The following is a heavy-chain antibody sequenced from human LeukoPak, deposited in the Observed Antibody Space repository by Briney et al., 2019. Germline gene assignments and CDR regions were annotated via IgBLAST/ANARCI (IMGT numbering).Heavy chain of an antibody. CDR1: GYTFTGYY. J-gene: IGHJ4*02. CDR3: ARAFPYSGGYYDY. CDR2: INPNSGGT. Sequence: ASVKVSCKASGYTFTGYYMHWVRQAPGQGLEWMGWINPNSGGTNYAQKFQGRVTMTRDTSISTAYMELSRLRSDDTAVYYCARAFPYSGGYYDYWGQGTLVTVSS. D-gene: IGHD1-26*01. V-gene: IGHV1-2*02.